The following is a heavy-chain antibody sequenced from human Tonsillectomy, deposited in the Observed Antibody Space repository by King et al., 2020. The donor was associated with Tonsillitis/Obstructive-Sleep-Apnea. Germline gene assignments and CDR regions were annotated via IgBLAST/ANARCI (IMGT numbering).Heavy chain of an antibody. Sequence: QLQESGPGQVKPSETLSLTCTVSGGSISSSSYYWGWIRQPPGKGLEWIGSIYYSGSTYYNPSLKSRVTISVDTSKNQFSLKLSSVTAADTAVYYCARQIVVVVTASRTYAFDYWGQGTLVTVSS. J-gene: IGHJ4*02. CDR3: ARQIVVVVTASRTYAFDY. CDR1: GGSISSSSYY. D-gene: IGHD2-21*02. V-gene: IGHV4-39*01. CDR2: IYYSGST.